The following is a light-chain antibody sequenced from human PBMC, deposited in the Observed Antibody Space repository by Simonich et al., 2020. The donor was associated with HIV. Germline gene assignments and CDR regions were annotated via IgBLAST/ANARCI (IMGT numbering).Light chain of an antibody. CDR3: QQYYSTPIT. V-gene: IGKV4-1*01. J-gene: IGKJ5*01. CDR2: CAS. CDR1: QSVLSRSNNKNY. Sequence: DIVMTQSPDSLAVSLGERATINCKSSQSVLSRSNNKNYLAWYQQKPGQSPKLLIYCASTGESGVPDRFSGSVSGTDFTLTISSLQAEDVAVYYCQQYYSTPITFGQGTRLGIK.